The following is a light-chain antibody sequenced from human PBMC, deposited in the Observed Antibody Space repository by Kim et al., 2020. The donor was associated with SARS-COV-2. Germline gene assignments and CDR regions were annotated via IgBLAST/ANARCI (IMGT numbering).Light chain of an antibody. Sequence: EIVLTQSPATLSLSPGERATLSCWASESVSSSLAWYQQKPGQAPRLLIYDASRRATGVPARFSASGSETDFTLTISGLEPEDVAVYYCQHRYNWPITFGGGTKVDIK. CDR3: QHRYNWPIT. V-gene: IGKV3-11*01. CDR1: ESVSSS. CDR2: DAS. J-gene: IGKJ4*01.